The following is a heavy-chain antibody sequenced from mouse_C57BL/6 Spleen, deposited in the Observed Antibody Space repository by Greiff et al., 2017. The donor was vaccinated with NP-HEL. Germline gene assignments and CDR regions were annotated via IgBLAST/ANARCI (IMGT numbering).Heavy chain of an antibody. CDR2: IYPGSGNT. CDR1: GYSFTSYY. Sequence: VKLVESGPELVKPGASVKISCKASGYSFTSYYIHWVKQRPGQGLEWIGWIYPGSGNTKYNEKFKGKATLTADTSSSTAYMQLSSLTSEDSAVYYCAPGGFDYWGQGTTLTVSS. V-gene: IGHV1-66*01. J-gene: IGHJ2*01. CDR3: APGGFDY.